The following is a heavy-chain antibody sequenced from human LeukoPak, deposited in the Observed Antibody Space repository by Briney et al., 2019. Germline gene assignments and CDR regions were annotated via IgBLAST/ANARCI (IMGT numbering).Heavy chain of an antibody. CDR2: IKSDGSGK. CDR3: ARDADLGTTITGGFDI. Sequence: GGSLRLSSAASRFTFSNYWMSWVRQAPGKGLEWVASIKSDGSGKFYVDSVKGRFTISRDNARNSLYLQMNRLRAEDTAVYYCARDADLGTTITGGFDIWGQGTKVTVSS. V-gene: IGHV3-7*01. CDR1: RFTFSNYW. J-gene: IGHJ3*02. D-gene: IGHD5-24*01.